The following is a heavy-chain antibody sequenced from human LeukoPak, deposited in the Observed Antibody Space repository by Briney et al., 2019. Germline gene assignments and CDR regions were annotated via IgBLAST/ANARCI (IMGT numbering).Heavy chain of an antibody. J-gene: IGHJ4*02. CDR1: NVSISSGSHY. D-gene: IGHD6-19*01. Sequence: SQTLSLTCTVSNVSISSGSHYWNWIRQPTGKGLEWIGRIYAGGRSNYNPSLRSRVTISVDTSKNQFSLRLSSVTATDTGVYYCASDHSGWLGLGYWGQGTLVSVSS. V-gene: IGHV4-61*02. CDR2: IYAGGRS. CDR3: ASDHSGWLGLGY.